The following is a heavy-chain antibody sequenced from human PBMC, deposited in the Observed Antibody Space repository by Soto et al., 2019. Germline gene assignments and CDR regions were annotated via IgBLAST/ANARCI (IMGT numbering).Heavy chain of an antibody. D-gene: IGHD1-26*01. J-gene: IGHJ4*02. Sequence: EVQLLESGGGLVQPGGSLRLSCAASGFTFSSYAMSWVRQAPGKGLEWVSAISGSGGSTYYADSVKGRFTISRDNSKNPLYLQMNSLSAEDTAVYYCAKDMGAVGATSTFDYWGQGTLVTVSS. CDR3: AKDMGAVGATSTFDY. CDR1: GFTFSSYA. V-gene: IGHV3-23*01. CDR2: ISGSGGST.